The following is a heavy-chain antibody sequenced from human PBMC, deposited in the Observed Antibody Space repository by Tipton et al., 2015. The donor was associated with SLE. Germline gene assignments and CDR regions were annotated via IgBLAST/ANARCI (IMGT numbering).Heavy chain of an antibody. V-gene: IGHV3-33*01. J-gene: IGHJ4*02. Sequence: SLRLSCATSGFTFSTSAMHWVRQAPGKGLEWVAVIWYDGSNKFYADSVKGRFTTSRDNSKNTVSLQMNSLRVEDTAVYFCARGRGGEFLDYWGQGTLVTVSS. CDR1: GFTFSTSA. D-gene: IGHD3-16*01. CDR2: IWYDGSNK. CDR3: ARGRGGEFLDY.